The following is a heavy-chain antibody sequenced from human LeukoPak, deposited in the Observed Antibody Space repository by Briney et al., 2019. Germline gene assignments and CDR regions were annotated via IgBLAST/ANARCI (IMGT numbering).Heavy chain of an antibody. CDR3: ARIAAAGNAFDI. CDR2: INPSGGST. V-gene: IGHV1-46*01. Sequence: GASVKVSCKASGYTFTSYYMHWVRQAPGQGLEWMGIINPSGGSTSYAQKFQGRVTMTRDTSTSTAYMELRSLRSDDTAVYYCARIAAAGNAFDIWGQGTMVTVSS. D-gene: IGHD6-13*01. CDR1: GYTFTSYY. J-gene: IGHJ3*02.